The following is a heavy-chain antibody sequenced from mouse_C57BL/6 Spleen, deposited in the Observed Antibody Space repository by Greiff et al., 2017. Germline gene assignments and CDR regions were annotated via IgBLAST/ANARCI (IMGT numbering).Heavy chain of an antibody. CDR3: ARSPTTVYAMDY. CDR1: GFTFTDYY. CDR2: IRNKANGYTT. J-gene: IGHJ4*01. Sequence: EVQLVESGGGLVQPGGSLSLSCAASGFTFTDYYMSWVRQPPGKALEWLGFIRNKANGYTTEYSASVKGRFTISRDNSQSILYLQMNALRAEDSATYYCARSPTTVYAMDYWGQGTSVTVSS. V-gene: IGHV7-3*01. D-gene: IGHD1-1*01.